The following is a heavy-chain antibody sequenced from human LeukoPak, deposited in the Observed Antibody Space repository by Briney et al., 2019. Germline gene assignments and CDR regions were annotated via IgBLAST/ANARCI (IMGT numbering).Heavy chain of an antibody. CDR3: ARRGGLDY. CDR2: ISSSSSTI. CDR1: GFTFSIYA. V-gene: IGHV3-48*04. Sequence: GGSLRLSCAASGFTFSIYAMSWVRQAPGKGLEWVSYISSSSSTIYYADSVKGRFTISRGNAKNSLYLQMNSLRAEDTAVYYCARRGGLDYWGQGTLVTVSS. J-gene: IGHJ4*02. D-gene: IGHD3-10*01.